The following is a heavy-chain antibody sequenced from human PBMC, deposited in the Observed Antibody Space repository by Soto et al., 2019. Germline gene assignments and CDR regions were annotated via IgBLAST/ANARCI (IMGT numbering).Heavy chain of an antibody. CDR1: GFTFTSSA. D-gene: IGHD4-17*01. J-gene: IGHJ4*02. CDR3: AAQYGDYVQEWDY. Sequence: QMQLVQSGPEVKKPGTSVKVSCKASGFTFTSSAMQWVRQARGQRLEWIGWIVVGSGNTNYEQKFQERVTSPRDMFISTPYMELSSLRSEDTAVYYCAAQYGDYVQEWDYWGQGTLVTVSS. V-gene: IGHV1-58*02. CDR2: IVVGSGNT.